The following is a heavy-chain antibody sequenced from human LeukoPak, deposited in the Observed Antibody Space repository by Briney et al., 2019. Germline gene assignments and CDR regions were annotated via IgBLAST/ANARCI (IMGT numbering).Heavy chain of an antibody. CDR2: FDPEDSET. J-gene: IGHJ1*01. CDR1: GYTFTGYY. D-gene: IGHD2-2*01. V-gene: IGHV1-24*01. Sequence: GASVKVSCKASGYTFTGYYMHWVRQAPGKGLEWMGGFDPEDSETIYAQKFQGRVTMTEDTSTDTAYMELSSLRSEDTAVYYCATTGPIVVVPEYFQHWGQGTLVTVSS. CDR3: ATTGPIVVVPEYFQH.